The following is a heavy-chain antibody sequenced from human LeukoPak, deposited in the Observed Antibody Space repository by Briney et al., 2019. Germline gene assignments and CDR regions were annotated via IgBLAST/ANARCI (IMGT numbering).Heavy chain of an antibody. Sequence: SGGSLRLSCAASGFTFSSYAMHWVRQAPGKGLEWVAVISYDGSNKYYADSVKGRFTISRDNSKNTLYLQMNSLRAEDTAVYYCAREGHGDLPAVSGRGHDYWGQGTLVTVSS. J-gene: IGHJ4*02. CDR2: ISYDGSNK. D-gene: IGHD4-17*01. CDR3: AREGHGDLPAVSGRGHDY. CDR1: GFTFSSYA. V-gene: IGHV3-30-3*01.